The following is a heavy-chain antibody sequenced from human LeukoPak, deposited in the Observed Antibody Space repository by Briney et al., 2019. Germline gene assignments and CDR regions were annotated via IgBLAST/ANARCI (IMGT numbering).Heavy chain of an antibody. CDR1: GYTFTGYY. CDR2: INPNSGGT. CDR3: ARVGPWFGELLPYY. J-gene: IGHJ4*02. Sequence: RASVKVSCKASGYTFTGYYMHWVRQAPGQGLEWMGWINPNSGGTNYAQKFQGRVTMTRDTSISTAYMELSRLRSDDTAVYYCARVGPWFGELLPYYWGQGTLVTVSS. V-gene: IGHV1-2*02. D-gene: IGHD3-10*01.